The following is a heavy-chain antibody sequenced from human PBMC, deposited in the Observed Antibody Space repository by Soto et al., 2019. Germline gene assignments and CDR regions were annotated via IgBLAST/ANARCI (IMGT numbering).Heavy chain of an antibody. CDR2: IWYDASKQ. CDR3: AAWAEGATEVH. V-gene: IGHV3-33*01. Sequence: PWGSLRLSCEASGFSFIVYGMHWVRQAPGKGLEWVAVIWYDASKQFYAGSVEGRFTISRDNSKATLYLQMNSLRAEDTAVYYCAAWAEGATEVHWGQGTLVTVSS. CDR1: GFSFIVYG. D-gene: IGHD2-15*01. J-gene: IGHJ4*02.